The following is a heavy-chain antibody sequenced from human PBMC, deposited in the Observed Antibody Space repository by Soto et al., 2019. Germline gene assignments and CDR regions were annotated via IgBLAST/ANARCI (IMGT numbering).Heavy chain of an antibody. D-gene: IGHD3-3*01. Sequence: SETLSLTCTVSGGSISSYYWSWIRQPPGKGLEWIGYIYYSGSTNYNPSLKSRVTISVDTSKNQFSLKLSSVTAADTAVYYCARAPVWDFWSGPNWFDPWGQGTLVTVSS. J-gene: IGHJ5*02. V-gene: IGHV4-59*01. CDR2: IYYSGST. CDR1: GGSISSYY. CDR3: ARAPVWDFWSGPNWFDP.